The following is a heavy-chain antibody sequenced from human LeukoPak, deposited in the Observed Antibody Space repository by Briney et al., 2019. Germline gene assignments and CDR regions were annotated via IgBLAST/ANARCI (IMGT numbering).Heavy chain of an antibody. D-gene: IGHD4-17*01. CDR3: ARGRHDYGDYGVNWFDP. V-gene: IGHV4-59*12. CDR2: IYYSGST. J-gene: IGHJ5*02. Sequence: SETLSLTCTVSGGSISSYYWSWIRQPPGKGLEWIGYIYYSGSTNYNPSLKSRVTISVDTSKNQFSLKLSSVTAADTAVYYCARGRHDYGDYGVNWFDPWGQGTLVTVSS. CDR1: GGSISSYY.